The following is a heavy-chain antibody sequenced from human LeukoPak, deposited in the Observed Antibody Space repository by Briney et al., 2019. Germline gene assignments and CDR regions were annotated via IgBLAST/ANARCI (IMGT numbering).Heavy chain of an antibody. CDR2: ISSSSSYI. CDR1: GFTFSSYS. D-gene: IGHD6-19*01. Sequence: GGSLRLSCAASGFTFSSYSMNWVRQAPGKGLEWVSSISSSSSYIYYADSVKGRFTISRDNAKNSLYLQMNSLRSEDTAVYYCASSGVAGTNWFDPWGQGTLVTVSS. V-gene: IGHV3-21*04. J-gene: IGHJ5*02. CDR3: ASSGVAGTNWFDP.